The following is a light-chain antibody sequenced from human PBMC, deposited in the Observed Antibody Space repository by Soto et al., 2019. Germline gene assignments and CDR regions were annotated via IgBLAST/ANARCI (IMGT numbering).Light chain of an antibody. CDR2: ASS. CDR3: QKYNSAPYT. J-gene: IGKJ2*01. Sequence: DIQMTQSPSSLSASVGDRVTITCRACQGISNYLAWYQQKPGKVPKLLIYASSTLHSGVPSRFIGSRSATDFTLTISSLQPADVATYYCQKYNSAPYTSSQRTNLEI. CDR1: QGISNY. V-gene: IGKV1-27*01.